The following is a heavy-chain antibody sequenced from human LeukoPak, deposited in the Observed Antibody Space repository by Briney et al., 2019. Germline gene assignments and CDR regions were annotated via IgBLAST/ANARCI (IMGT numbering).Heavy chain of an antibody. Sequence: GGSLRLSCAASGIVISSNSMSWVRQAPGKGLEWISIIYSGGRTYYADSVKGRFTTSRDNSKNTLYIQMNSLRAEDTGVYYCAKDGERATITGDAAFDIWGQGTMVTVS. CDR2: IYSGGRT. CDR3: AKDGERATITGDAAFDI. CDR1: GIVISSNS. V-gene: IGHV3-66*01. D-gene: IGHD5-24*01. J-gene: IGHJ3*02.